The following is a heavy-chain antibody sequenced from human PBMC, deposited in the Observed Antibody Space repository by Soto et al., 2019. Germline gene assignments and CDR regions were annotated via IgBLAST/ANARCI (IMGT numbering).Heavy chain of an antibody. J-gene: IGHJ4*02. V-gene: IGHV1-3*01. Sequence: ASVKVSCKDSGYTFTSYAMHWVRQAPGQRLEWMGWINAGNGNTKYSQKCQGRVTITRDTSASTAYMELSSLRSEDTAVYYCAREGRIAAAGSISYWGQRTLVTVSS. CDR2: INAGNGNT. CDR3: AREGRIAAAGSISY. D-gene: IGHD6-13*01. CDR1: GYTFTSYA.